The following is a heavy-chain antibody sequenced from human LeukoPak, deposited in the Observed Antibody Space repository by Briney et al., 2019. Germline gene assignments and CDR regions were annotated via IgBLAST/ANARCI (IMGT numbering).Heavy chain of an antibody. CDR3: ARDGTGIVYYYAMDV. D-gene: IGHD3/OR15-3a*01. J-gene: IGHJ6*02. CDR2: INSSSSYI. CDR1: GLTFSSYR. V-gene: IGHV3-21*01. Sequence: GGSLTLSWAASGLTFSSYRMNWVRQAPGKGLDWVSSINSSSSYIYYADSVTGRFTISRDNTKNSLYLPMHSLRAEDTAVYYCARDGTGIVYYYAMDVWGQGTTVTVSS.